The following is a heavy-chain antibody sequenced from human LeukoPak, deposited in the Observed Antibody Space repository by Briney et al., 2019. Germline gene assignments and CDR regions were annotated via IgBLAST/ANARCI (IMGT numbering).Heavy chain of an antibody. D-gene: IGHD1-20*01. J-gene: IGHJ4*02. CDR2: IRSKTSGGTT. CDR3: NTFNWNSPFDY. Sequence: GGSLRLSCTASGFTLSDAWVTWVRQAPGKGLEWVGRIRSKTSGGTTDYAAPVKGRFTISRDDSKNTIFLQMNSLKTEDTAVYYCNTFNWNSPFDYWGQGTLVTVSS. CDR1: GFTLSDAW. V-gene: IGHV3-15*01.